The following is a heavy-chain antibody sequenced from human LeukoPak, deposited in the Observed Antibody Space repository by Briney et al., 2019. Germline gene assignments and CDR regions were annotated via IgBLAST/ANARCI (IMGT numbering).Heavy chain of an antibody. J-gene: IGHJ6*02. CDR1: GYTFTSYG. CDR2: ISAYSGDT. CDR3: ARDRTPITIFGVVSDYYYYYYGMDV. D-gene: IGHD3-3*01. V-gene: IGHV1-18*01. Sequence: ASVKVSCKASGYTFTSYGISWVRQAPGQGLEWMGWISAYSGDTNYAQKFQGWVTMTRDTSISTAYMELSRLRSDDTAVYYCARDRTPITIFGVVSDYYYYYYGMDVWGQGTTVTVSS.